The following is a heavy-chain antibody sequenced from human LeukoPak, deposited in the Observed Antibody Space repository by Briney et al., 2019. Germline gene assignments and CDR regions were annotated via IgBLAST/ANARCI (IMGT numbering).Heavy chain of an antibody. D-gene: IGHD6-13*01. V-gene: IGHV6-1*01. CDR2: TYYRSKWYN. Sequence: SQTLSLTCAISGDSVFSNSAAWNWIRQSPSRGLEWLGRTYYRSKWYNDYAVSVKSRISINPDTPKNQFSLQLNSVTPEDTAVYYCARNRKGSSWYYYYYYGMDVWGQGTTVTVSS. CDR1: GDSVFSNSAA. CDR3: ARNRKGSSWYYYYYYGMDV. J-gene: IGHJ6*02.